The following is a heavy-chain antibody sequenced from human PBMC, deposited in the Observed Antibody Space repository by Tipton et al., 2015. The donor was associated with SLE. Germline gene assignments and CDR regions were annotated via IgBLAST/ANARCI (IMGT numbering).Heavy chain of an antibody. D-gene: IGHD2-2*01. CDR1: GDSINSGSYY. CDR3: ARDNLGPSRYWYFDL. Sequence: GLVKPSETLSLTCTVSGDSINSGSYYWTWIRQPAGKGLEWIGHIYSSGSTNYNPSLSSRVTISVDTSKNQFSLKLSSVTAADTAVYYCARDNLGPSRYWYFDLWGRGTLVTVSS. CDR2: IYSSGST. V-gene: IGHV4-61*10. J-gene: IGHJ2*01.